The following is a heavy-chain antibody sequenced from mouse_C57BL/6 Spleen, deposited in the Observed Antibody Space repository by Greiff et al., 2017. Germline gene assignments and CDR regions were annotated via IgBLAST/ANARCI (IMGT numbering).Heavy chain of an antibody. D-gene: IGHD3-3*01. CDR3: ARAKPGQAY. Sequence: QVQLQQPGAELVKPGASVKLSCKASGYTFTSYWMHWVKQRPGQGLEWIGVIHPSGGSTNYTEKFKSKATLTVDPSSSTAYMQLRRLTSEDAAVSYCARAKPGQAYWGQGTLVTVSA. V-gene: IGHV1-64*01. J-gene: IGHJ3*01. CDR2: IHPSGGST. CDR1: GYTFTSYW.